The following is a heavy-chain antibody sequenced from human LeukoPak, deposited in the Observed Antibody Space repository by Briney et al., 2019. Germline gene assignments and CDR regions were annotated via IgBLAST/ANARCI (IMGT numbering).Heavy chain of an antibody. V-gene: IGHV3-15*04. D-gene: IGHD3-16*01. CDR3: TRDEGDDYFDN. J-gene: IGHJ4*02. Sequence: GFLKPFCAASGFPFSDAWVSWVRQAPGKGLEVVGRIESKTDSGTTEYAAPVKGRFTISRDDSKNTLYLQMNSLKTEDTAVYYCTRDEGDDYFDNWGQGTLVTVSS. CDR1: GFPFSDAW. CDR2: IESKTDSGTT.